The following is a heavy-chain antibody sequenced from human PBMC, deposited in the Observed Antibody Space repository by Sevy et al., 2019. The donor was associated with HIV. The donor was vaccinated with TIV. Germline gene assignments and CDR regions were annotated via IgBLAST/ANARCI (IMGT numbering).Heavy chain of an antibody. CDR2: ISGSGGST. D-gene: IGHD2-2*01. CDR1: GFTLSSYA. J-gene: IGHJ4*02. CDR3: AKSRPAQPHFDY. V-gene: IGHV3-23*01. Sequence: GGSLRLSCAASGFTLSSYAMSWVRQAPGKGLEWVSAISGSGGSTYYAHSVKGRFTISRDNSKNTLYLQMNSLRAEDTAVYYCAKSRPAQPHFDYWGQGTLVTVSS.